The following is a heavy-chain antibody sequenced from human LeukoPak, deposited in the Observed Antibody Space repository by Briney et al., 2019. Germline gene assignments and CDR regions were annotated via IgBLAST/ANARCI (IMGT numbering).Heavy chain of an antibody. CDR2: IIHTGST. V-gene: IGHV4-34*12. Sequence: SETLSLTCAVYGGSFSGHYWSWVRQPPGKGLEWIGEIIHTGSTKYNPSLESRVTMSLDASRNQFSLELSSVTAADTAVYYCVSGQVAPRLRAEYWGQGTLVIVSS. CDR3: VSGQVAPRLRAEY. J-gene: IGHJ4*02. D-gene: IGHD1-14*01. CDR1: GGSFSGHY.